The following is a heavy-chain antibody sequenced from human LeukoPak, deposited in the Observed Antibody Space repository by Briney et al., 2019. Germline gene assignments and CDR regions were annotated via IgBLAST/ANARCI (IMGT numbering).Heavy chain of an antibody. V-gene: IGHV1-46*01. CDR2: INPSGGST. D-gene: IGHD2-2*02. CDR1: GYTFTSYG. J-gene: IGHJ6*03. CDR3: ASGVPAAIPPYYYYYYMDV. Sequence: ASVKVSCKASGYTFTSYGISWVRQAPGQGLEWMGIINPSGGSTSYAQKFQGRVTVTRDTSTSTVYMELSSLRSEDTAVYYCASGVPAAIPPYYYYYYMDVWGKGTTVTVSS.